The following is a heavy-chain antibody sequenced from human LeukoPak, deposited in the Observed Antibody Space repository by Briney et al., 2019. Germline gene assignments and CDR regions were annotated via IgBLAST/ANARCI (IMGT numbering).Heavy chain of an antibody. D-gene: IGHD2-2*01. Sequence: PSQTLSLTCTVSGGSISSGGYYWSWIRQHPGKGLEWIGYIYYSGSTYYNPSLKSRVTISVDTPKNQFSLKLSSVTAADTAGYYCARFGRYQLPLDCWGQGSLVTVSS. CDR1: GGSISSGGYY. CDR2: IYYSGST. CDR3: ARFGRYQLPLDC. J-gene: IGHJ4*02. V-gene: IGHV4-31*03.